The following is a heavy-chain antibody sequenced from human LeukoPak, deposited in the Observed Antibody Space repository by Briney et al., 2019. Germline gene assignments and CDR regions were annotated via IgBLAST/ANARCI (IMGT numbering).Heavy chain of an antibody. CDR3: ARPAYRGSYYDAFDI. V-gene: IGHV4-59*08. D-gene: IGHD1-26*01. CDR2: IHYTGST. J-gene: IGHJ3*02. CDR1: GGSITSSY. Sequence: SETLSLTCTVSGGSITSSYWSWIRQSPGEGLEWIGYIHYTGSTYYNPSLKSRVTISVDTSKNKFSLKLNSVTAADTAVYYCARPAYRGSYYDAFDIWGQGTMVTVSS.